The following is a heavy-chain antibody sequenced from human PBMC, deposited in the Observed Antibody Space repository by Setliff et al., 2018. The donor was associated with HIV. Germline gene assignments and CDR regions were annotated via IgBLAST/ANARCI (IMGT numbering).Heavy chain of an antibody. CDR2: VTHSGTT. CDR3: ARGRKKTLAVSGTRYFDF. CDR1: GGSFSGFY. Sequence: PSETLSLTCAVYGGSFSGFYWTFIRQSPGKGLEWIGEVTHSGTTTYDPSLKSRITISVDTSKNQFSLKLNSVTAADMGVYYCARGRKKTLAVSGTRYFDFWGQGTLVTVSS. D-gene: IGHD6-19*01. J-gene: IGHJ4*02. V-gene: IGHV4-34*01.